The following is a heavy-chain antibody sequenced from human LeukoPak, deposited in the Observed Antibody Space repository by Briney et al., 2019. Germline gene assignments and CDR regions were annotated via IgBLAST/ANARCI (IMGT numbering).Heavy chain of an antibody. CDR2: ISYDGSNK. CDR1: GFTFSSYA. J-gene: IGHJ4*02. Sequence: PGGSLRLSCAASGFTFSSYAMHWVRQAPGKGLEWVAVISYDGSNKYYADSVKGRFTISRDNSKNTLYLQMNSLRAEDTAVYYCARDLDSSGYYYLHYRGQGTLVTVSS. V-gene: IGHV3-30-3*01. CDR3: ARDLDSSGYYYLHY. D-gene: IGHD3-22*01.